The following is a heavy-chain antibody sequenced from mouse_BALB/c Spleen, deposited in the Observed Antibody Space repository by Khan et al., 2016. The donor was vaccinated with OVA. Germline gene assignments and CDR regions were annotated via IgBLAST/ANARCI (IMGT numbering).Heavy chain of an antibody. CDR2: ISSDGDYT. Sequence: EVELVESGGDLVKSGGSLKLSCAASGFTFSPYSMSWVRQTPDKRLEWVATISSDGDYTYYPDSVKGRFNISRDNAKNTLYLQMSSLKSEDTAIYYCATHLTGSFAYWVQGTLVTVSA. CDR1: GFTFSPYS. J-gene: IGHJ3*01. V-gene: IGHV5-6*01. CDR3: ATHLTGSFAY. D-gene: IGHD4-1*01.